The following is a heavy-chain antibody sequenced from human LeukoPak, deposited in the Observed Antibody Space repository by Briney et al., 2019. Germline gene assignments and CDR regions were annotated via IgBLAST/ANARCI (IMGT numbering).Heavy chain of an antibody. CDR1: GGSISSSNW. Sequence: SSGTLSLTCAVSGGSISSSNWWSWIRQPPGKGLEWVGYIYFSGYTYYNPSLRSRVSISIDTSKNRFSLNLNSVTAADTAVYYCTRVANGDYFDFWGQGTLVTVSS. D-gene: IGHD4-17*01. CDR3: TRVANGDYFDF. V-gene: IGHV4-30-4*01. J-gene: IGHJ4*02. CDR2: IYFSGYT.